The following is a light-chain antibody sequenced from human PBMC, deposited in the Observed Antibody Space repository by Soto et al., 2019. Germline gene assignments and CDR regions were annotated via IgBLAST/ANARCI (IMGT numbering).Light chain of an antibody. J-gene: IGLJ3*02. V-gene: IGLV2-14*01. CDR1: SSEVGKYSY. Sequence: QSALTQPASVSGSPGQSIAISCTGTSSEVGKYSYVSWFQQYPGNAPKLMIYEVSNRPSGVSNRFSGSKSGNTASLTISGLQGEDEADYYCSSFTTSSTWVFGGGTKLT. CDR2: EVS. CDR3: SSFTTSSTWV.